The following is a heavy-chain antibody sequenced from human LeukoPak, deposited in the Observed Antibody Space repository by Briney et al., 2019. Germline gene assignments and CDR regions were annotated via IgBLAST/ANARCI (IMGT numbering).Heavy chain of an antibody. Sequence: GASVKVSCKASGGTFSSYAISWVRQAPGQGLEWMGRIIPILGIANYAQKFQGRVTITADKSTSTAYMELSSLRSEDTAVYYCARDPEYYYDSSGYYNWYFDLWGRGTLVTVSS. D-gene: IGHD3-22*01. J-gene: IGHJ2*01. V-gene: IGHV1-69*04. CDR2: IIPILGIA. CDR3: ARDPEYYYDSSGYYNWYFDL. CDR1: GGTFSSYA.